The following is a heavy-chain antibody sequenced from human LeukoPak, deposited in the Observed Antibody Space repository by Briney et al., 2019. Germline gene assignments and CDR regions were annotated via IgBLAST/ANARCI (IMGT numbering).Heavy chain of an antibody. Sequence: PSETLSLTCTVSGDSISSHYWSWVRQAPGKGLEWIGYIFYSGNTNYSPSLKSRVTISADTSRNQFSLRLTSVTTADTAVYFCARTGDYSRSTGGWFDPWGQGTLVTVSS. J-gene: IGHJ5*02. D-gene: IGHD4-11*01. CDR3: ARTGDYSRSTGGWFDP. CDR1: GDSISSHY. CDR2: IFYSGNT. V-gene: IGHV4-59*11.